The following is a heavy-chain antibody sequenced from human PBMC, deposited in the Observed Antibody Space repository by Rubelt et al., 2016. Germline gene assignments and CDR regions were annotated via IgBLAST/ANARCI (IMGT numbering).Heavy chain of an antibody. J-gene: IGHJ6*02. Sequence: VQLVESGGGVVQPGRSLRLSCAASGFTFSSYAMHWVRQAPGKGLEWVAVISYDGSNKYYADSVKGRFTISRDNSKNMLYLQMNSLRAEDTAVYYCARARPYYDFWSGSPPPRYGMDVWGQGTTVTVSS. CDR2: ISYDGSNK. D-gene: IGHD3-3*01. V-gene: IGHV3-30*04. CDR1: GFTFSSYA. CDR3: ARARPYYDFWSGSPPPRYGMDV.